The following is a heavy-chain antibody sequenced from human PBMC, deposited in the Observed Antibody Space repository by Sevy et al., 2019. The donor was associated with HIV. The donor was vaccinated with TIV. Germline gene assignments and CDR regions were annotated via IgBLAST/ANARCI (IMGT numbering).Heavy chain of an antibody. D-gene: IGHD5-18*01. J-gene: IGHJ5*02. CDR3: ARGTALGWFDP. V-gene: IGHV3-74*01. CDR1: GFTFDSYW. CDR2: VDMDGSGT. Sequence: GGSLRLSCAASGFTFDSYWLHWVRQDPWKGLEWVACVDMDGSGTEYADSVKGRFTISRDNAKNKLYLEMNSLRVEDTAEYYCARGTALGWFDPWGQGTQVTVSS.